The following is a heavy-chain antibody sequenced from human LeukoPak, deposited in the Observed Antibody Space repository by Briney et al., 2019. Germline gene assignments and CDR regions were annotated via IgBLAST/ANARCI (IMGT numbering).Heavy chain of an antibody. CDR2: IFGSGGSP. CDR3: AKGYIQLWWFDY. V-gene: IGHV3-23*01. Sequence: PGGSLRLSCEASGFTFGSHAMYWVRQAPGKGLEWVAGIFGSGGSPHYADSVKGRFTISRDNSKNTVYLQMTNLRAEDTAVYYCAKGYIQLWWFDYWGQGTLVTVSS. J-gene: IGHJ4*02. CDR1: GFTFGSHA. D-gene: IGHD2-21*01.